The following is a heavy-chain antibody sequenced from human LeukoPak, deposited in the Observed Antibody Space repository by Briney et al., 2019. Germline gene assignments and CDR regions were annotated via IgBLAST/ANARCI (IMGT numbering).Heavy chain of an antibody. Sequence: GGSLRLSCAAPGFTSSSYSINWVRQAPRKRLEWGSSISSSSSYIYYADSVKGRFSISRDNAKNTLYQQMNSLRAEDTAVDYCARPRNGDPGGYWGQGTLVTVSS. CDR1: GFTSSSYS. CDR3: ARPRNGDPGGY. V-gene: IGHV3-21*01. CDR2: ISSSSSYI. J-gene: IGHJ4*02. D-gene: IGHD4-17*01.